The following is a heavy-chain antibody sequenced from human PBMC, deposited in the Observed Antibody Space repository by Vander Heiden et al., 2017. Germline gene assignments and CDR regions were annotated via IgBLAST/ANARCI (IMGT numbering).Heavy chain of an antibody. CDR2: ISGSGGST. CDR1: GFTFSSYA. D-gene: IGHD2-15*01. Sequence: EVQLLESGGGLVQPGGSLRLSCAASGFTFSSYAMSWVRQAPGKGLEWVSAISGSGGSTYYADSVKGRFTISRDNSKNTLYLQMNSLRAEDTAVYYCARTTPGYCSGGSCPLDYWGQGTLVTVSS. V-gene: IGHV3-23*01. J-gene: IGHJ4*02. CDR3: ARTTPGYCSGGSCPLDY.